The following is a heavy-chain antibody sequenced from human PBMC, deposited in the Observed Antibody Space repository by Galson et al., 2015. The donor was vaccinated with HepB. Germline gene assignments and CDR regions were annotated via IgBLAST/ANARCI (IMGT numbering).Heavy chain of an antibody. CDR3: ARLEYTYGYSFSY. D-gene: IGHD5-18*01. V-gene: IGHV4-34*01. Sequence: VNHRGSTNFNPSLESRLTMSVDTSKNQVSLTLNSVTAADTAVYYCARLEYTYGYSFSYWGQGTLVPVSS. J-gene: IGHJ4*02. CDR2: VNHRGST.